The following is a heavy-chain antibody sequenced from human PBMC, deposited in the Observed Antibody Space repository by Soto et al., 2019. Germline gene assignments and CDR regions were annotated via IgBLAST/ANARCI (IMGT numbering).Heavy chain of an antibody. V-gene: IGHV3-48*02. J-gene: IGHJ5*02. D-gene: IGHD6-13*01. CDR2: IRHSGNTI. CDR1: GFIFSNYH. Sequence: DVQLVESGGGLVQPGGSLRLSCAASGFIFSNYHMNWVRQAPGKGLEWVSYIRHSGNTIYYANSVKGRFTISRDNAKGSLYLQMNSLRDEDTAVYYCTRQNIEHSSGWYPWGQGTLVTVSS. CDR3: TRQNIEHSSGWYP.